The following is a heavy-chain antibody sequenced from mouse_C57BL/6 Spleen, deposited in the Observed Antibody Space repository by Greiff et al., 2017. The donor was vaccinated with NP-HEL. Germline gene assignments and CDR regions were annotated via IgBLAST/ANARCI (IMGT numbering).Heavy chain of an antibody. Sequence: LQESGPELVKPGASVKISCKASGYAFSSSWMNWVKQRPGKGLEWIGRIYPGDGDTNYNGKFKGKATLTADKSSSTAYMQLSSLTSEDSAIYFCARNGYYLFAYWGQGTLVTVSA. CDR3: ARNGYYLFAY. CDR1: GYAFSSSW. V-gene: IGHV1-82*01. D-gene: IGHD2-3*01. J-gene: IGHJ3*01. CDR2: IYPGDGDT.